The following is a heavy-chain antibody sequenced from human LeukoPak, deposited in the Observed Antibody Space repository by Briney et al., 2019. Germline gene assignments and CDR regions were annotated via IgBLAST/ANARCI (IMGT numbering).Heavy chain of an antibody. CDR2: INPNSGGT. Sequence: ASVKVSCKASGYTFTGYYMHWVRQAPGQGLEWMGWINPNSGGTNYAQKFQGRVTMTRDTSISTAYMELSRLRSDDTAVYYCARAMPATYFFDYWGQGALVTVSS. CDR3: ARAMPATYFFDY. D-gene: IGHD2-2*01. CDR1: GYTFTGYY. V-gene: IGHV1-2*02. J-gene: IGHJ4*02.